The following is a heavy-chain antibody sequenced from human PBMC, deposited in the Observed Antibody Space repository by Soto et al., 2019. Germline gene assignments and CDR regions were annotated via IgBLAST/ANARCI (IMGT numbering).Heavy chain of an antibody. CDR2: ISGSGGST. Sequence: GGSLRLSCAASGFTFSSYALSSVRQAPRKGLEWASAISGSGGSTYYADSAKGRFTISRDNSKNTLYLQMNSLRAEDTAVYYCAKGGAIVATITLNFDYWGQGTLVTVSS. J-gene: IGHJ4*02. CDR1: GFTFSSYA. V-gene: IGHV3-23*01. D-gene: IGHD5-12*01. CDR3: AKGGAIVATITLNFDY.